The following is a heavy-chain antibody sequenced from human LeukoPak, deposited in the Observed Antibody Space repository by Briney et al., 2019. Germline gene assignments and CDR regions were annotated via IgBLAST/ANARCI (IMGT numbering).Heavy chain of an antibody. V-gene: IGHV3-43D*03. CDR2: ISWDGDQS. CDR3: AKGKGETVFDY. J-gene: IGHJ4*02. D-gene: IGHD1-14*01. Sequence: GGSLRLSCEASGFTFDDFAMHWVRQAPGKGLEWISFISWDGDQSFYADSVKGRFTISRDNGKNSLYLQMNSLRADDTAVYYCAKGKGETVFDYWGQGTLVTVSS. CDR1: GFTFDDFA.